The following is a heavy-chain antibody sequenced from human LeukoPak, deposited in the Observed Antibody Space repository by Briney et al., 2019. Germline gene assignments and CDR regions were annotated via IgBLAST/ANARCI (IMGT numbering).Heavy chain of an antibody. CDR2: INPNSGGT. Sequence: ASVKVSCKASGYTFTGYYMHWVRQAPGQGLEWMGWINPNSGGTNYAQKFQGRVTMTGDTSISTAYMELSRLRSDDTAVYYCARDPQIYGDYVYYYYYGMDVWGQGTTVTVSS. V-gene: IGHV1-2*02. D-gene: IGHD4-17*01. J-gene: IGHJ6*02. CDR3: ARDPQIYGDYVYYYYYGMDV. CDR1: GYTFTGYY.